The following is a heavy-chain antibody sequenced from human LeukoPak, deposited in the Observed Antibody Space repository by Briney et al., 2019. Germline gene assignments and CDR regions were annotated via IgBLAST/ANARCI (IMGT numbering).Heavy chain of an antibody. D-gene: IGHD6-13*01. Sequence: PGGSLRLSCAASGFTFSSYGMHWVRQAPGKGLEWVAVIWYDGSNKYYADSVKGRFTISRDNSKNTLYLQMNSLRAEDTAVYYCAKLDVIAGLDYWGQGTLVTVSS. V-gene: IGHV3-33*06. CDR3: AKLDVIAGLDY. J-gene: IGHJ4*02. CDR2: IWYDGSNK. CDR1: GFTFSSYG.